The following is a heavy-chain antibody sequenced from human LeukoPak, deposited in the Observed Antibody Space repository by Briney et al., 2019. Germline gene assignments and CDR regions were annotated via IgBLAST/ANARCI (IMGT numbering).Heavy chain of an antibody. CDR2: IIPILGIA. V-gene: IGHV1-69*04. CDR3: ATDIVVVVAASNHYYGMDV. D-gene: IGHD2-15*01. Sequence: SVKVSCKASGGTFSSYTISWVRQAPGQGLEWMGRIIPILGIANYAQKFQGRVTITADKSTSTAYLELTSLRSDDTAVYYCATDIVVVVAASNHYYGMDVWGQGTTVTVSS. CDR1: GGTFSSYT. J-gene: IGHJ6*02.